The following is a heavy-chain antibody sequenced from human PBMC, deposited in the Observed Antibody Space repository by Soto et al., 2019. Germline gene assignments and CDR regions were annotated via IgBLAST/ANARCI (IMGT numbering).Heavy chain of an antibody. D-gene: IGHD3-16*01. J-gene: IGHJ1*01. CDR1: GFTFRSYV. CDR2: TSYDGSDK. V-gene: IGHV3-30*19. Sequence: QVLLVESGGGVVQPGTSLRVSCVGSGFTFRSYVIHWVRQPPGKGLEWVALTSYDGSDKYYDDSVRGRFTISRDNSRNTVDLQMDSLRLEDTALYYCARWGTTGGLDVWGQGTLVSVSS. CDR3: ARWGTTGGLDV.